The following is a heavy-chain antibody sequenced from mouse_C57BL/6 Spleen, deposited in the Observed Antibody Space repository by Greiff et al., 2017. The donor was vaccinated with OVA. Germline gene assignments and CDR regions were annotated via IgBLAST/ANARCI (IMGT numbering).Heavy chain of an antibody. Sequence: EVQLQESGPGLVKPSQSLSLTCSVTGYSITSGYYWNWIRQFPGNKLEWMGYISYDGSNNYNPSLKNRISITRDTSKYQFFLKLNSVTTEDTATYYGARQLRLPNYYAMDYWGQGTSVTVSS. V-gene: IGHV3-6*01. CDR1: GYSITSGYY. CDR2: ISYDGSN. D-gene: IGHD3-2*02. J-gene: IGHJ4*01. CDR3: ARQLRLPNYYAMDY.